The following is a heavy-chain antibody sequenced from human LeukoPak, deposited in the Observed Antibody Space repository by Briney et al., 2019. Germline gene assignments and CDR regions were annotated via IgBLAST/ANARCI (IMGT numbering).Heavy chain of an antibody. D-gene: IGHD3-22*01. CDR1: GFTFSSYS. CDR2: ISSSSSYI. V-gene: IGHV3-21*01. Sequence: GGSLRLSCAASGFTFSSYSMNWVRQAPGKGLEWVSSISSSSSYIYYADSVKGRFTISRDNAKNSLYLQMNSLRAEDTAVYYCAREPLSNYYDSSGYYLDYWGQGTLVTVSS. J-gene: IGHJ4*02. CDR3: AREPLSNYYDSSGYYLDY.